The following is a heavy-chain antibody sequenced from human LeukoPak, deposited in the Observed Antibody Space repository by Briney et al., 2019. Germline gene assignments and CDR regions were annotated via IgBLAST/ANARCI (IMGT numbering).Heavy chain of an antibody. CDR3: AKDFPTVAGLFDY. D-gene: IGHD6-19*01. Sequence: AGGSLRLSCAASGFTFSSYAMHWVRQAPGKGLEWVAVISYDGSNKYYADSLKGRFTISRDNSKNTLYLQMNSLRAEDTAVYYCAKDFPTVAGLFDYWGQGTLVTVSS. J-gene: IGHJ4*02. CDR1: GFTFSSYA. V-gene: IGHV3-30-3*01. CDR2: ISYDGSNK.